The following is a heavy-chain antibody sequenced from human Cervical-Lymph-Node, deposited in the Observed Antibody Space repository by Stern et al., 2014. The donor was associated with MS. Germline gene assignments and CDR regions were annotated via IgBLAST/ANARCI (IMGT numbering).Heavy chain of an antibody. J-gene: IGHJ5*02. D-gene: IGHD1-26*01. Sequence: VQLVQSGPGLVKPSQTLSLTCTVSGGSISSSGYYWSWIRQPADKGLEWIGRIHDSGSTYYNPSLKSRVTISMDTAQNQFSLNMPSGTAADTAVYYCATTRWDLFTWNWFDPWGQGTLVTVSS. V-gene: IGHV4-61*02. CDR1: GGSISSSGYY. CDR2: IHDSGST. CDR3: ATTRWDLFTWNWFDP.